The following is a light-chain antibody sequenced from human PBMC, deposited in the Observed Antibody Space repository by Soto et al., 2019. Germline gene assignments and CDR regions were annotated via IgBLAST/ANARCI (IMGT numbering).Light chain of an antibody. J-gene: IGLJ2*01. Sequence: QSVLTQPASVSGSPGQSITISCTGTRSDVGGYNYVSWYQQHPGKAPKLMIYDVSDRPSGVSNRFSGSKSGNTASLTISGLQAEDEADYYCSSYTSNNTRVFGGGTKVTVL. V-gene: IGLV2-14*03. CDR1: RSDVGGYNY. CDR2: DVS. CDR3: SSYTSNNTRV.